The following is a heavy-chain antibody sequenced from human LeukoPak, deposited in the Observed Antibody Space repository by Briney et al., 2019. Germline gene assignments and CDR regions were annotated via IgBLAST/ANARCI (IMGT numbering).Heavy chain of an antibody. Sequence: ASVKLSCKASVGTFSSYAISWVRQAPGHGLEWMGRIIPIFGTANYAQKFQGRVTITTNESTSTAYMDPGSLRSEDTDVYYCASSGERYYFDYWGQGTLVTVSS. V-gene: IGHV1-69*05. CDR3: ASSGERYYFDY. CDR1: VGTFSSYA. D-gene: IGHD7-27*01. J-gene: IGHJ4*02. CDR2: IIPIFGTA.